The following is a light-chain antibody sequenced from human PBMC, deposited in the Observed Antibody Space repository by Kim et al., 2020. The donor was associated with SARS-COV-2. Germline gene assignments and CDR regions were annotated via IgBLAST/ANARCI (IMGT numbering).Light chain of an antibody. J-gene: IGKJ4*01. CDR1: QSVSSY. V-gene: IGKV3-11*01. CDR3: QQRGNWPLT. Sequence: EIVLTQSPATLSLSPGERATLSCRASQSVSSYLAWYQQKTGQAPRLLIYDASNRATGIPARFSGSGSGTDFTLTISSLEPEDFAVYYCQQRGNWPLTFGGGTKVDI. CDR2: DAS.